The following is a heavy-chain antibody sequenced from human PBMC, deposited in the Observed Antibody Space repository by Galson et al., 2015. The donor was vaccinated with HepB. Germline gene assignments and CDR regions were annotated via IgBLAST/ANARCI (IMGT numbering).Heavy chain of an antibody. J-gene: IGHJ1*01. CDR3: ARHRGIGELVWEH. CDR2: IDPSDSYT. V-gene: IGHV5-10-1*01. D-gene: IGHD3-10*01. CDR1: GYSFTTYW. Sequence: QSGAEVKKPGEPLKISCKGSGYSFTTYWISWVRQMPGKGLEWMGRIDPSDSYTYYSPSFQGHVSISVDKAITTVYLQWSSLKASDTAMYYCARHRGIGELVWEHWGQGTLVTVSS.